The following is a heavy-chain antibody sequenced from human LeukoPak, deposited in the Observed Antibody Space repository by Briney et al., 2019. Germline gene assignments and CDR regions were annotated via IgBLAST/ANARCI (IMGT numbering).Heavy chain of an antibody. CDR2: ISWNGGAS. CDR1: GVTFDEYG. Sequence: GGSLRLSCAASGVTFDEYGMTWVRQAPGKGLEWVSGISWNGGASGYAASVKGRFTIPRDNAKNSLHLLMTMLRVEDTALYYVVIPSRDGYILMDYMDVWRKGTTVGVSS. V-gene: IGHV3-20*04. J-gene: IGHJ6*03. D-gene: IGHD5-24*01. CDR3: VIPSRDGYILMDYMDV.